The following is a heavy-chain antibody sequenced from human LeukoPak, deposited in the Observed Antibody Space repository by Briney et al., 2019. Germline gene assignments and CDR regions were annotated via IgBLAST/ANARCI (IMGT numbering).Heavy chain of an antibody. J-gene: IGHJ4*02. CDR3: AVGIAVAGRYYFDY. CDR1: GFTLRSYI. D-gene: IGHD6-19*01. V-gene: IGHV3-21*01. Sequence: PGGSLRLSRAASGFTLRSYILNWGRPAPGKGGEWLSSISTGSSYIYSADSVKGRFTISRDNAKNSLYLQMNSLRAEDTAAYYCAVGIAVAGRYYFDYWGQGTLVTVSS. CDR2: ISTGSSYI.